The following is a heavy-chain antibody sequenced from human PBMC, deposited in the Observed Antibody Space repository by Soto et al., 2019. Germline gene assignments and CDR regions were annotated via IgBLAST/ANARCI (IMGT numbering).Heavy chain of an antibody. D-gene: IGHD2-21*02. Sequence: GGSLRLSCAVSGFTFGSHWMNWVRMLQGKGLEWVAYIKPDGSATYYVDSVKGRFTISRDNAKNSLYLQMDSLRVEDTSVYYCARAGYCGPGCYYYFDYWGQGTLVTVSS. V-gene: IGHV3-7*01. J-gene: IGHJ4*02. CDR3: ARAGYCGPGCYYYFDY. CDR1: GFTFGSHW. CDR2: IKPDGSAT.